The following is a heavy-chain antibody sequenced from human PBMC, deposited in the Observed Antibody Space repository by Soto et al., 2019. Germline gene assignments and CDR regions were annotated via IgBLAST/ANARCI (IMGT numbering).Heavy chain of an antibody. Sequence: EVQLVESGGGLVQPGGSLRLSCAASEFTFSSYWMSWVRQAPGKGLEWVANIKQDGSEKYYVDSVKGRFTISRDNAKNSLYLQMNSLRGEDTAMYYCARDVSRQHLVTGDYSLYGMDVWGQGSTVTVSS. D-gene: IGHD6-13*01. CDR1: EFTFSSYW. J-gene: IGHJ6*02. CDR3: ARDVSRQHLVTGDYSLYGMDV. CDR2: IKQDGSEK. V-gene: IGHV3-7*03.